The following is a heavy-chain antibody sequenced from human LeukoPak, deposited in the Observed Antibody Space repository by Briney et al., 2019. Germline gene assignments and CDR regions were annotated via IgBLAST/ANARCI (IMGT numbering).Heavy chain of an antibody. CDR1: GFTFGDYA. V-gene: IGHV3-49*04. D-gene: IGHD3-22*01. CDR2: IRSNAYGGTT. Sequence: GGSLRLSCTASGFTFGDYAMSWVRQAPGKGLEWVGFIRSNAYGGTTEYAASVKGRFTISRDDSKSIAYLQMNSLKTEDTAVYYCSSLNTYYYDTSGYSYWGQGTLVTVSS. CDR3: SSLNTYYYDTSGYSY. J-gene: IGHJ4*02.